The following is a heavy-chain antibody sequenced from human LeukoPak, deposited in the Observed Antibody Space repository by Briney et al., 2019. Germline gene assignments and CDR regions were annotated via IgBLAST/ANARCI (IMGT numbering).Heavy chain of an antibody. V-gene: IGHV4-61*02. CDR1: GGSISSGSYY. CDR3: ARAVPTYYYDSSGYYHFDY. Sequence: PSETLSLTCTVSGGSISSGSYYWSWIRQPAGKGLEWIGRIYTSGSTNYNPSLKSRVTISVDTSKNQFSLKLSSVTAADTAVYYCARAVPTYYYDSSGYYHFDYWGQGTLVTVSS. D-gene: IGHD3-22*01. CDR2: IYTSGST. J-gene: IGHJ4*02.